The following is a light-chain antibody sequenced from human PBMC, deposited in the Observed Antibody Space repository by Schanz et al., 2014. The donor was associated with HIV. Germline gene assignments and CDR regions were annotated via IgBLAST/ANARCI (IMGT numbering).Light chain of an antibody. CDR3: GTWDTSLSAEV. Sequence: QSVLTQPPSVSAAPGQRVTISCSGSALNIGHNSVSWYQQFPGTAPNLLIYDYHERPSGIPDRFSGSKSGTSATLVITGLQTGDEADYYCGTWDTSLSAEVFGTGTKLTVL. J-gene: IGLJ1*01. CDR2: DYH. CDR1: ALNIGHNS. V-gene: IGLV1-51*01.